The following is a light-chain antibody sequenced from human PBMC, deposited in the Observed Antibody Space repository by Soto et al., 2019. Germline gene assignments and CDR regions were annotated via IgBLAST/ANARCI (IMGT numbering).Light chain of an antibody. CDR1: QTISSW. CDR3: QQYKSYLRT. CDR2: AAS. J-gene: IGKJ1*01. Sequence: DIQMSQSPSTLSASLGDRVTITCRASQTISSWLAWYQQKPGKAPKLLIYAASTLESGVSSRFSGRGSGTEFTLTINSLHPEDFATYYCQQYKSYLRTFGQGTKVDIK. V-gene: IGKV1-5*01.